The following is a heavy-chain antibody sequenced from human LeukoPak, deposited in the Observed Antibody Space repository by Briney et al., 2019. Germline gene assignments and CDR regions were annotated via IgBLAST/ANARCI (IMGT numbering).Heavy chain of an antibody. D-gene: IGHD2-8*02. CDR2: MYISGST. Sequence: SETLSLTCTVSGGSISSYYWSWIRQPAGRGLEWIGRMYISGSTNYNPSLKSRVTMSVDTSKNQFSLKLTSVTAADTAVYYCARTSPYWWDAIDYWGQGTLVTVSS. V-gene: IGHV4-4*07. J-gene: IGHJ4*02. CDR3: ARTSPYWWDAIDY. CDR1: GGSISSYY.